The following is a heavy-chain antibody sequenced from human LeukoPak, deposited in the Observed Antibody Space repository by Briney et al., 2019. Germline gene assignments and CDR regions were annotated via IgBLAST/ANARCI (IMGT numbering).Heavy chain of an antibody. D-gene: IGHD3-9*01. J-gene: IGHJ4*02. CDR2: ISAYNGNT. CDR3: ARFVLRYFDWLPNFDY. Sequence: ASVKVSCKASGYTFTSYGISWVRQAPGQGLEWMGWISAYNGNTNYAQKLQGRVTMTTDTSTSTAYMELRSLRSDDTAVYNCARFVLRYFDWLPNFDYWGQGTLVTVSS. CDR1: GYTFTSYG. V-gene: IGHV1-18*01.